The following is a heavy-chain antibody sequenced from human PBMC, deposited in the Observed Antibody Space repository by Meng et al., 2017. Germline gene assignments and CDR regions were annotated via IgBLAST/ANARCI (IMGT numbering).Heavy chain of an antibody. Sequence: VQPGPALKKHGASLKVSCKASGYTFTSYAMNWGRQAPGQGLEWMGWINTNTGNPTYAQGFTGRFVFSLDTSVSTAYLQISSLKAEDTAVYYCARGRGDYYDSSGYYYGRDLDYWGQGTLVTVSS. CDR1: GYTFTSYA. J-gene: IGHJ4*02. V-gene: IGHV7-4-1*02. D-gene: IGHD3-22*01. CDR3: ARGRGDYYDSSGYYYGRDLDY. CDR2: INTNTGNP.